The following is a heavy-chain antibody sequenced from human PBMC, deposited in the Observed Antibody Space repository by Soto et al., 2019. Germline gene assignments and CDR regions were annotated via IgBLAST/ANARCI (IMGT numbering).Heavy chain of an antibody. V-gene: IGHV1-3*01. J-gene: IGHJ5*02. D-gene: IGHD3-3*01. Sequence: GASVKVSCKASGYTFTSYAMHWVRQAPGQRLEWMGWINAGNGNTKYSQKFQGRVTITRDTSASTAYMELSSLRSEDTAVYYCAREQRITIFGVVTDNWFDPWGQGTLVTVSS. CDR1: GYTFTSYA. CDR3: AREQRITIFGVVTDNWFDP. CDR2: INAGNGNT.